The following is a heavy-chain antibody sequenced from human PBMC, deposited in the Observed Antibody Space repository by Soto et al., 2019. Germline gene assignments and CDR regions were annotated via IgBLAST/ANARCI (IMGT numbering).Heavy chain of an antibody. D-gene: IGHD3-22*01. CDR1: GYTFTSYG. J-gene: IGHJ5*02. CDR3: ARVVGNDYYDSSGYRTLNWFDP. Sequence: GASVKVSCKASGYTFTSYGISWVRQAPGQGLEWMGWISAYNGNTNYAQKLQGRVTMTTDTSTSTAYMELRSLRSDDTAVYYCARVVGNDYYDSSGYRTLNWFDPWGQGTLVTVSS. CDR2: ISAYNGNT. V-gene: IGHV1-18*01.